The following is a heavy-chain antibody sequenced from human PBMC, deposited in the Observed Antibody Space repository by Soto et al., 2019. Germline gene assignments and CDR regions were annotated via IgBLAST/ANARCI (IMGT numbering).Heavy chain of an antibody. CDR1: GGSVSSTQW. CDR3: ARDADYYDSSGYYRSYAFDI. V-gene: IGHV4-4*02. J-gene: IGHJ3*02. D-gene: IGHD3-22*01. Sequence: SETLSLTCAVSGGSVSSTQWWTWVRQAPGKGLEWLGDIYHVGITKYNPALKSRVTMSVDKSNNHFSLSLRSVTAADTAVYYCARDADYYDSSGYYRSYAFDIWGQGTMVTVSS. CDR2: IYHVGIT.